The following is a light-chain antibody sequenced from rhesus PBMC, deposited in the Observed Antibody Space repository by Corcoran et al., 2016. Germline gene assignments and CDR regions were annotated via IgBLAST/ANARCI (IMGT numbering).Light chain of an antibody. Sequence: EIVLTQSPATLSLSPGERATLSCRASQSVSSSLAWYQQKPEQAPRLLIYGASNRATGIPDRFRGRGSGTDFTLTISSLEPEYFTVYICQQYSTWPWTFGQGTKVEI. CDR1: QSVSSS. V-gene: IGKV3-42*03. J-gene: IGKJ1*01. CDR2: GAS. CDR3: QQYSTWPWT.